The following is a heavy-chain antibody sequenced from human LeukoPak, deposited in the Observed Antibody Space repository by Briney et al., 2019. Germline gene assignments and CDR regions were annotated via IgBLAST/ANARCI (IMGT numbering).Heavy chain of an antibody. V-gene: IGHV4-59*01. D-gene: IGHD3-22*01. Sequence: PSETLSLTCTVSGGSISSYYWSWIWQPPGKGLQWIGYIHYSGSTNYNPSLKSRVTISVDTSKNQFSLKLSSVTAADTAVYYCARSPGYYYDSSGYFGYWGQGTLVTVSS. CDR1: GGSISSYY. J-gene: IGHJ4*02. CDR3: ARSPGYYYDSSGYFGY. CDR2: IHYSGST.